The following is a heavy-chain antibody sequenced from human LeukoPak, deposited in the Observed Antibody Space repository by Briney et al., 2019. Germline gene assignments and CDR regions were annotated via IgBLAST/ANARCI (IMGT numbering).Heavy chain of an antibody. CDR3: VTGRVSEPTLISWFDS. D-gene: IGHD1-14*01. CDR1: GYTFTGYY. J-gene: IGHJ5*01. V-gene: IGHV1-2*02. Sequence: GASVKVSCKASGYTFTGYYMHWVRQAPGQGLEWMGWINPNSGGTNYAQKFQGRVTMTRDTSISTAYMELSRLRSDDTAVYYCVTGRVSEPTLISWFDSWGRGTLVTVSS. CDR2: INPNSGGT.